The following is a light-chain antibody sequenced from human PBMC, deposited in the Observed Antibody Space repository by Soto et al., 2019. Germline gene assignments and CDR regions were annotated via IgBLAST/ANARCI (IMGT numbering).Light chain of an antibody. CDR3: CSYAGGTSVV. V-gene: IGLV2-23*01. Sequence: QSALTQPASVSGSPGHSITISCTGTSSDVGSYNLVSWYQQHPGKAPKLMIYEDIERPSGVSNRFSGSKSGNTASLTISGLQTEDEADYYCCSYAGGTSVVFGGGTKLPVL. J-gene: IGLJ2*01. CDR1: SSDVGSYNL. CDR2: EDI.